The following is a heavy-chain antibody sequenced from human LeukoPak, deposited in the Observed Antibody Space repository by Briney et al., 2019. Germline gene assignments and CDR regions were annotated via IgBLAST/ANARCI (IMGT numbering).Heavy chain of an antibody. V-gene: IGHV4-4*07. CDR1: GGSISSYY. CDR3: ARFQVEYSSSDYYYYYMDI. J-gene: IGHJ6*03. D-gene: IGHD6-6*01. CDR2: IYTSGST. Sequence: SETLSLTCTVSGGSISSYYWSWIRQPAGKGLEWIGRIYTSGSTNYNPSLKSRVTMSVDTSKNQFSLKLSSVTAADTAVYYCARFQVEYSSSDYYYYYMDIWGKGTTVTVSS.